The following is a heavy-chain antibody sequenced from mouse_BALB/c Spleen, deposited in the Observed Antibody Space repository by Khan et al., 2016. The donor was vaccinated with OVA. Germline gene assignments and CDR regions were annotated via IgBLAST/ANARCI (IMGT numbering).Heavy chain of an antibody. CDR3: ASHLTGSFAY. D-gene: IGHD4-1*01. Sequence: EVELVESGGDLVRPGGSLNLSCAASGFPFSAYGMSWVRQSPAKRLVGVATFNSDGYYTYYPDSLKGRFIISRDNAKNTLYLQMRSLKSEDTAMYYCASHLTGSFAYWGQGTLVTVSA. V-gene: IGHV5-6*01. CDR1: GFPFSAYG. J-gene: IGHJ3*01. CDR2: FNSDGYYT.